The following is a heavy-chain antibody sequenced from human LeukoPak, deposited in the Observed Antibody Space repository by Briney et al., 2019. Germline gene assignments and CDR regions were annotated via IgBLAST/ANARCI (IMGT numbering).Heavy chain of an antibody. J-gene: IGHJ4*02. Sequence: GGSLRLSCAASGFTFDNYAMHWVRQAPGKGLEWLSIISWNSGYIGYADSVKGRFTISRDNAKKSLDLRMNSLRAEDTAFYYCAKVRGTYSSGYFFDYWGQGTLVTVSS. CDR3: AKVRGTYSSGYFFDY. CDR2: ISWNSGYI. D-gene: IGHD6-19*01. CDR1: GFTFDNYA. V-gene: IGHV3-9*01.